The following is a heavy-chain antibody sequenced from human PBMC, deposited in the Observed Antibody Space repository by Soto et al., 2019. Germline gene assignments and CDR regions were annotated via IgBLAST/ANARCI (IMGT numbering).Heavy chain of an antibody. D-gene: IGHD2-15*01. V-gene: IGHV4-39*01. CDR2: IYYSGST. J-gene: IGHJ4*02. CDR3: ARHTPAISISDH. CDR1: GGSISSSSYY. Sequence: QLQLQESGPGLVKPSETLSLTCTVSGGSISSSSYYWGWIRQPPGKGLEWIGSIYYSGSTYYNPSPKSRVAISVDTSKHQFSLKLSSVTAADPAVYYCARHTPAISISDHWGQGTLVTVSS.